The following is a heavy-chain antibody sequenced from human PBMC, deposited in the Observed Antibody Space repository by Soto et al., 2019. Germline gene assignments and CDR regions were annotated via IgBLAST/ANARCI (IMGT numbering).Heavy chain of an antibody. Sequence: QVQLVQSGAEVKKPGASVKVSCKASGYTFTSYDINWVRQATGQGLEWMGWMNPNSGNTGYAQKFQGRVTMTRNTSISTADMELSSLRSEDTAVYYCARGAFRAHYDFGSGYSNYYYYYMDVWGKGTTVTVSS. V-gene: IGHV1-8*01. D-gene: IGHD3-3*01. CDR1: GYTFTSYD. J-gene: IGHJ6*03. CDR3: ARGAFRAHYDFGSGYSNYYYYYMDV. CDR2: MNPNSGNT.